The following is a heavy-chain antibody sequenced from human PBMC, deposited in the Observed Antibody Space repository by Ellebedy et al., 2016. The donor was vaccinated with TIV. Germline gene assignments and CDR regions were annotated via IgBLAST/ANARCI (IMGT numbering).Heavy chain of an antibody. Sequence: GESLKISCEASGFTFSDYGMQWVRQAPGKGLEWVAVIAHDGSREYYADSVKGRFTITSDNSKNTMSLQMDSLRGEDTAVYYCAKEATVRKSSYFDYWGQGNLVTVSS. V-gene: IGHV3-30*18. CDR2: IAHDGSRE. CDR3: AKEATVRKSSYFDY. CDR1: GFTFSDYG. J-gene: IGHJ4*02. D-gene: IGHD4-17*01.